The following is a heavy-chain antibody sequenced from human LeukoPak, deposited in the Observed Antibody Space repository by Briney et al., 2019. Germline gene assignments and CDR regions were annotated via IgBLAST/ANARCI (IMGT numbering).Heavy chain of an antibody. V-gene: IGHV3-74*01. D-gene: IGHD3-3*01. CDR1: GFTFSSYW. CDR3: ARDRGNRFLEWVFDY. CDR2: INSDGSST. J-gene: IGHJ4*02. Sequence: GGSLRPSCAASGFTFSSYWMHWVRQAPGKGLVWVSRINSDGSSTSYADSVKGRFTISRDNAKNTLYLQMNSLRAEDTAVYYCARDRGNRFLEWVFDYWGQGTLVTVSS.